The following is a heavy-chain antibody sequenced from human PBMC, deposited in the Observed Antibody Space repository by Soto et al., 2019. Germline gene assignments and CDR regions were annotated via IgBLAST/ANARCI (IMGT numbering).Heavy chain of an antibody. V-gene: IGHV1-3*04. D-gene: IGHD3-10*01. CDR1: GYTFTHFA. Sequence: ASVKVSCKASGYTFTHFAIHWVRQAPGQRLEWMGRINSGNGNTQYSQKLQDRVTFTRDTSASTAFMELSSLRSEDTAMYFCARDLWGTDVWGQGTTVTVSS. CDR2: INSGNGNT. CDR3: ARDLWGTDV. J-gene: IGHJ6*02.